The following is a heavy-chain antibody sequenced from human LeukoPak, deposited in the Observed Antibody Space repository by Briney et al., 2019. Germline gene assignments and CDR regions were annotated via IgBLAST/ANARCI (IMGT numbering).Heavy chain of an antibody. J-gene: IGHJ4*02. CDR1: GGSISSYY. D-gene: IGHD2-2*01. V-gene: IGHV4-4*07. Sequence: PSETLSLTCTVSGGSISSYYWSWIRQPAGKGLDWIGRIYTSGSTNYNPSLKSRVTMSVDTSKNQFSLKLSSVTAADTAVYYCARGRAAAPIDYWGQGTLVTVSS. CDR2: IYTSGST. CDR3: ARGRAAAPIDY.